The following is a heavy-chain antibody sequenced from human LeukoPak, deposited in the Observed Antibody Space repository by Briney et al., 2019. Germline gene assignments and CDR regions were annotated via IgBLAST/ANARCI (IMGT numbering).Heavy chain of an antibody. D-gene: IGHD1-1*01. J-gene: IGHJ5*02. Sequence: GGSLRLSCSASGFTFSDYYMSWIRQAPGKGLEWVSSISSSSSYIYYADSVKGRFTISRDNAKNSLYLQMNSLRAEDTAVYYWARDQDNWRPNWFDPWGQGTLVTVSS. CDR3: ARDQDNWRPNWFDP. V-gene: IGHV3-11*05. CDR2: ISSSSSYI. CDR1: GFTFSDYY.